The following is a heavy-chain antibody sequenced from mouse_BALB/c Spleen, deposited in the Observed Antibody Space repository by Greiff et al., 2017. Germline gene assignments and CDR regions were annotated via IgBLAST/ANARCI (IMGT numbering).Heavy chain of an antibody. CDR2: ISDGGSYT. J-gene: IGHJ4*01. Sequence: EVMLVEFGGGLVKPGGSLKLSCAASGFTFSDYYMYWVRQTPEKRLEWVATISDGGSYTYYPDSVKGRFTISRDNAKNNLYLQMSSLKSEDTAMYYCARATYYGNWGAMDYWGQGTSVTVSS. CDR3: ARATYYGNWGAMDY. V-gene: IGHV5-4*02. D-gene: IGHD2-10*01. CDR1: GFTFSDYY.